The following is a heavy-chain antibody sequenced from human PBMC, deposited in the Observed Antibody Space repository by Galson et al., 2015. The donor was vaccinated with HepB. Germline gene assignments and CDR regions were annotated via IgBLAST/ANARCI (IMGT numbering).Heavy chain of an antibody. Sequence: SVKVSCKASGYTFTGYYMHWVRQAPGQGLEWMGWINPNSGGTNYAQKFQGRVTMTRDTSISTAYMELSRLRSDDTAVYYCARIREDYYDSSGYYYVMNGGLGYWGQGTLVTVSS. V-gene: IGHV1-2*02. CDR3: ARIREDYYDSSGYYYVMNGGLGY. D-gene: IGHD3-22*01. J-gene: IGHJ4*02. CDR2: INPNSGGT. CDR1: GYTFTGYY.